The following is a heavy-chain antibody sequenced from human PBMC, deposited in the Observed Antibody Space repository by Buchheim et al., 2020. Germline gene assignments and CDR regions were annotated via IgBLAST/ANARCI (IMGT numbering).Heavy chain of an antibody. V-gene: IGHV1-46*01. D-gene: IGHD1-7*01. CDR1: GYTFTSYY. Sequence: QVQLVQSGAEVKKTGASVKVSCKASGYTFTSYYMHWVRQAPGQGLEWMGIINPSDGSTTYARMLQGRVTMTRDTSTSTVYMELSSLRSEDTAVYYCARGTLHWNYPRGNRFDPWGQGTL. J-gene: IGHJ5*02. CDR2: INPSDGST. CDR3: ARGTLHWNYPRGNRFDP.